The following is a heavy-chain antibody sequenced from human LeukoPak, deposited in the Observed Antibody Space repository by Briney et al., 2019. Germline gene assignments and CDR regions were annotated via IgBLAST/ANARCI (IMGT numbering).Heavy chain of an antibody. J-gene: IGHJ4*02. CDR1: GFTFGDYA. V-gene: IGHV3-49*04. D-gene: IGHD6-19*01. CDR2: IRTKGYTGTA. Sequence: GGSLRLSCTTSGFTFGDYAMSWVRQAPGKGLEWVGFIRTKGYTGTAEYAASVKGRSTISRDDSESIVYLQMNSLKTEDTAVYYCTGGGPNSGWLGLRGYWGQGTLVTVSS. CDR3: TGGGPNSGWLGLRGY.